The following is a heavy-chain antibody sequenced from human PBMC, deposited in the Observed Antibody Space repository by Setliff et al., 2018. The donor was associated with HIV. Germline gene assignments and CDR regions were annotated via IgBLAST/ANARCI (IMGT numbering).Heavy chain of an antibody. CDR1: GGSIRSDSYY. CDR3: AREEKLSAVAGTMYYYYAMDV. Sequence: SETLSLTCTVSGGSIRSDSYYWTWIRQPAGEGLEWIGRIYSSGNTNYNPSLESRVTISVDTSKNQFSLKLSSVTAADTAVYYCAREEKLSAVAGTMYYYYAMDVWGQVTTVTVSS. D-gene: IGHD6-19*01. CDR2: IYSSGNT. J-gene: IGHJ6*02. V-gene: IGHV4-61*02.